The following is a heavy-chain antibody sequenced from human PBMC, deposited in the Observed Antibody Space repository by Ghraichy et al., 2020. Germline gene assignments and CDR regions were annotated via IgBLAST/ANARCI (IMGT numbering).Heavy chain of an antibody. Sequence: GESLNISCAVSGFTFGDYGMSWVRQAPGKGLEWVSAINWNGGSIVYADSVKGRFTISRDIAKNSLYLQMNSLRAEDTALYHCARVGDYWLGYFDLWGRGTLVTVSS. J-gene: IGHJ2*01. CDR1: GFTFGDYG. D-gene: IGHD4-17*01. CDR3: ARVGDYWLGYFDL. V-gene: IGHV3-20*01. CDR2: INWNGGSI.